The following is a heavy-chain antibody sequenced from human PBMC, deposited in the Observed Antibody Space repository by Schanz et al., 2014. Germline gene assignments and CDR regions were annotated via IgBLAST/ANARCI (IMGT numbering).Heavy chain of an antibody. D-gene: IGHD3-3*01. CDR1: GDTLSSYG. Sequence: QVQLVQSGAEVKKPGSSVTVSCKASGDTLSSYGISWVRQAPGQGLEWMGRIIPNLGSANYAQKFQGRVTITADKSRRTVYMELSSRRSEATAIYYCARGNTIFGVVILGWLDPWGQGTLVTVSS. V-gene: IGHV1-69*04. CDR3: ARGNTIFGVVILGWLDP. CDR2: IIPNLGSA. J-gene: IGHJ5*02.